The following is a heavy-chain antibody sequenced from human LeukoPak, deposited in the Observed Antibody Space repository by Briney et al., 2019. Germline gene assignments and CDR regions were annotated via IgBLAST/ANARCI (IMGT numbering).Heavy chain of an antibody. CDR2: IYHSGST. D-gene: IGHD1-26*01. CDR3: AREVVGATKEDNFDY. J-gene: IGHJ4*02. Sequence: SETLSLTCTVSGYSISSGYYWGWIRQPPGKGLEWIGSIYHSGSTYYNPSLKGRVTISVDTSKNQFSLKLSSVTAADTAVYYCAREVVGATKEDNFDYWGQGTLVTVSS. V-gene: IGHV4-38-2*02. CDR1: GYSISSGYY.